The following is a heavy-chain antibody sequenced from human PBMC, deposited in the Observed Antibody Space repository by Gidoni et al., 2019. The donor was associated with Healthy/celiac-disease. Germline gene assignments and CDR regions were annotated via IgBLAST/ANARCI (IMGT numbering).Heavy chain of an antibody. CDR3: ARINDYGDYVGAFDI. V-gene: IGHV3-53*01. CDR2: IYSGGST. J-gene: IGHJ3*02. D-gene: IGHD4-17*01. Sequence: EVQLVDSGGGLLQPGWSLRLSCPASGFTVSSNYMTWFRQAPGKGLEWVSVIYSGGSTYYADSVKGRFTIARDNSKNTLYLQMNSLRAEDTAVYYCARINDYGDYVGAFDIWGQGTMVIVSS. CDR1: GFTVSSNY.